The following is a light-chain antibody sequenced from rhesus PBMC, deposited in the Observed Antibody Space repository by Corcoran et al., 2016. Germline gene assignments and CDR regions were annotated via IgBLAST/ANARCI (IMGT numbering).Light chain of an antibody. CDR3: QQYDSLVT. V-gene: IGKV1-32*01. J-gene: IGKJ4*01. CDR1: QDISSY. CDR2: YAK. Sequence: DIQMTQSPSSLSASVGDRVTITCRASQDISSYLNWYQQKPGKAPKLLIYYAKSLESGVPSRFSGSGSGTEFSLTISSLQADDFATYYCQQYDSLVTFGGGTKVEIK.